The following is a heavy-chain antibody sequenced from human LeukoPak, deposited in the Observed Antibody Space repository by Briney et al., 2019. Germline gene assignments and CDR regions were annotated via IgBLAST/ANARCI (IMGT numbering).Heavy chain of an antibody. J-gene: IGHJ6*02. CDR3: ARDSSGYHYLGRSYYGMDV. Sequence: SETLSLTCTVSGGSISSYYWSWIRQPPGKGLEWIGYIYYSGSTNYNPSLKSRVTISVDTSKNQFSLKLSSVTAADTAVYYCARDSSGYHYLGRSYYGMDVWGQGTTVTVSS. CDR2: IYYSGST. CDR1: GGSISSYY. V-gene: IGHV4-59*01. D-gene: IGHD3-22*01.